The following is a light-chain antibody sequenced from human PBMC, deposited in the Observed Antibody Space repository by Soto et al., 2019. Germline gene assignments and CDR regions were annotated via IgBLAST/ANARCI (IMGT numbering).Light chain of an antibody. Sequence: QPVLTQSSSASASLGSSVKLTCTLSSGQSSYIIAWHQQQPGKAPRYLMKLEGSGSYNKGSGVPDRFSGSSSGADRYLTISNLQSEDEADYYCETWDSNTHEVFGGGTKLTVL. CDR2: LEGSGSY. V-gene: IGLV4-60*03. CDR3: ETWDSNTHEV. CDR1: SGQSSYI. J-gene: IGLJ2*01.